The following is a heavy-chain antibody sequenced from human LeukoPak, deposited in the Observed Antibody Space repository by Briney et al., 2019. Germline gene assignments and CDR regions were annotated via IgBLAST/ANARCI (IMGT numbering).Heavy chain of an antibody. J-gene: IGHJ4*02. Sequence: GGSLRLSCAASGFTFSSSWMSWVRQAPGKGLEWVANINEDGSAKYYVDSVKGRFTISRDNAKRSLDLQVNSLRAEDAAVYYCTRSRRDGNDYWGQGTLVTVSS. CDR1: GFTFSSSW. D-gene: IGHD5-24*01. V-gene: IGHV3-7*01. CDR2: INEDGSAK. CDR3: TRSRRDGNDY.